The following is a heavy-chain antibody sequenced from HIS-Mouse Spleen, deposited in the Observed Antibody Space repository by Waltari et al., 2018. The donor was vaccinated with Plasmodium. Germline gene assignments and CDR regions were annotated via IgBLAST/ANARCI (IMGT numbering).Heavy chain of an antibody. D-gene: IGHD6-19*01. V-gene: IGHV1-18*01. CDR2: VSTYNGNT. J-gene: IGHJ3*02. CDR3: ARGSAGDAFDI. Sequence: QVQLVQSGAEVKKPGASVKVSCQASGSTFTSYGISWVRQAPGQGLEGMGWVSTYNGNTSFAQKLQGRGTMTTDTSTSTSYMELRSLRSDDTAVYYCARGSAGDAFDIWGQGTMVTVSS. CDR1: GSTFTSYG.